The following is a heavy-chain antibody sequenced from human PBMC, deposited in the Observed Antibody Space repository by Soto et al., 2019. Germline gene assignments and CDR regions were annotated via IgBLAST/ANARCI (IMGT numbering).Heavy chain of an antibody. V-gene: IGHV3-23*01. D-gene: IGHD3-10*01. CDR1: GFTFSSYA. CDR3: ARHPSTGSAYY. CDR2: ISSSGDST. Sequence: PGGSLRLSCAASGFTFSSYALNWVRQSPGKGLEWVSTISSSGDSTHYADSVKGRFTISRDNSKNTLSLQMNSLRAEDTAIYYRARHPSTGSAYYWGNGILVTV. J-gene: IGHJ4*01.